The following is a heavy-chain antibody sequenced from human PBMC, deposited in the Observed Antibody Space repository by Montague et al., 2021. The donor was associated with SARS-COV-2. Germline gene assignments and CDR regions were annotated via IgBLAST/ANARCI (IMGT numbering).Heavy chain of an antibody. V-gene: IGHV3-48*03. CDR3: ARHPTAYADFFDH. CDR1: GFAFTQYE. D-gene: IGHD2-21*01. J-gene: IGHJ4*02. CDR2: IDGAGGST. Sequence: SLRLSCAASGFAFTQYEMNWVRQAPGKGLEWVSYIDGAGGSTYYADSVRGRFTTSRDNAGNSVHLQMNSLRAEDTAVYYCARHPTAYADFFDHWGQGILVTVSS.